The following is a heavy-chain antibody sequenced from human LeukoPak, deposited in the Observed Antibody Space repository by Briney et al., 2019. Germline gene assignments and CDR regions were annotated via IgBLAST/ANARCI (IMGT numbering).Heavy chain of an antibody. Sequence: SVKVSCKASGGTFSRYAISWVRQAPGQGLEWMGGIIPIFGTANYAQKFQGRVTITADESTSTAYMELSSLRSEDTAVYYCAREFPLGYCSSTSCYGSNWFDPWGQGTLVTVSS. D-gene: IGHD2-2*01. CDR1: GGTFSRYA. CDR2: IIPIFGTA. J-gene: IGHJ5*02. CDR3: AREFPLGYCSSTSCYGSNWFDP. V-gene: IGHV1-69*13.